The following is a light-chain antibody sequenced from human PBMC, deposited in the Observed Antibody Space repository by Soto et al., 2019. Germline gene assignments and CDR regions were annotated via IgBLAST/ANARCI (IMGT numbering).Light chain of an antibody. CDR1: QSVSDY. V-gene: IGKV3-15*01. CDR3: QQYKNWPQT. CDR2: GAS. Sequence: ETVMTQSPATLSVSPGERATLSCRASQSVSDYLAWYQQRPGQAPRLLIYGASTRATGIPARFSGSGSGTEFTLTISSLQSEDFAIYYCQQYKNWPQTFGQGTKADIK. J-gene: IGKJ1*01.